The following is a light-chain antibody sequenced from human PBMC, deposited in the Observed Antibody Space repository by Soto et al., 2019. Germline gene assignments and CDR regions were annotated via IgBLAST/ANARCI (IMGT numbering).Light chain of an antibody. J-gene: IGKJ4*01. CDR1: QSVSSN. V-gene: IGKV3-15*01. CDR2: DAS. CDR3: QQYDNWPPLT. Sequence: EIVMTQSPATLSLSPGERATLSCRASQSVSSNVAWYQQKPGQAPRLIIYDASTRATGMPARFSGSGSGTEFTLSISSLQSEDFAVYYCQQYDNWPPLTFGGGTRVEIK.